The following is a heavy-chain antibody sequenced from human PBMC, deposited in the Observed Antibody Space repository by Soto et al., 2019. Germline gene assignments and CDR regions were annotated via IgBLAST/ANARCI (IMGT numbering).Heavy chain of an antibody. Sequence: GGSLRLSCAASGFTFSTYWMSWVRQAPGKGLEWVANIKEDGSEKYYVDSVEGRFTISRDNAKNSLYLQMTSLRAEDTALYYCARGWGYFDSSGFPYLYARDVWGQGTTVTVSS. CDR1: GFTFSTYW. D-gene: IGHD3-22*01. V-gene: IGHV3-7*01. CDR3: ARGWGYFDSSGFPYLYARDV. J-gene: IGHJ6*02. CDR2: IKEDGSEK.